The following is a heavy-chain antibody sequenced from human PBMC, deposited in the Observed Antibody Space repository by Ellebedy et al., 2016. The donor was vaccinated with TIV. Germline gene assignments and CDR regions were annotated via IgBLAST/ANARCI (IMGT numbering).Heavy chain of an antibody. CDR1: GYTFASYG. Sequence: AASVKVSCKASGYTFASYGVNGVRQAPGQGLEWMGWTSVYNGNTENAQKFQGRVTMTTDTSTSTAYMGLRSLMSDDPAVYFCVRGNWGEVGAYWGQGTLVPVSS. CDR3: VRGNWGEVGAY. D-gene: IGHD7-27*01. CDR2: TSVYNGNT. V-gene: IGHV1-18*01. J-gene: IGHJ4*02.